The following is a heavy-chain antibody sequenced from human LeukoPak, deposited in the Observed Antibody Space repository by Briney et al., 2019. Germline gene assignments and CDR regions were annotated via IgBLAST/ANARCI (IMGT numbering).Heavy chain of an antibody. CDR2: IRYDGSNK. D-gene: IGHD6-19*01. Sequence: PGGSLRLSCAASGFTFSSYGMHWVRQAPGKGLEWVAFIRYDGSNKYYADSVKGRFTISRDNSKNTLYLQMNSLRAEDTAVYYCARDALQWLVRTHKDYYYGMDVWGQGTTVTVSS. V-gene: IGHV3-30*02. CDR1: GFTFSSYG. CDR3: ARDALQWLVRTHKDYYYGMDV. J-gene: IGHJ6*02.